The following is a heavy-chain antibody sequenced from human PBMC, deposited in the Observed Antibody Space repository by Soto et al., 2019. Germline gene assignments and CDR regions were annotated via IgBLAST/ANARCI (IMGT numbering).Heavy chain of an antibody. CDR1: GFTFSTFG. D-gene: IGHD6-19*01. CDR3: ARDRLATAYYFDD. Sequence: AGGSLRLSCAASGFTFSTFGMHWVRQAPGKGLEWVAVISHDGNNKFHADSVKGRFTISRDNSKNTLYLQLNSLRTEDTAVYYCARDRLATAYYFDDWGQGTLVTVSS. CDR2: ISHDGNNK. V-gene: IGHV3-30*03. J-gene: IGHJ4*02.